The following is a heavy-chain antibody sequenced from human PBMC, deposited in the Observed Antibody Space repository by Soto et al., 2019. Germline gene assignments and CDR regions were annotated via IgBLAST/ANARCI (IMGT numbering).Heavy chain of an antibody. Sequence: QAQLVESGGGVVQPGRSLRLSCAASGFTFSSYGMHWVRQAPGTGLEWVAVISYDGGLQHYADSVKGRFTISRDNSKNMVVLQMNSLGAEDPGVYYCVSDRGYGHASVPYSWGQGTLVSVSS. CDR3: VSDRGYGHASVPYS. J-gene: IGHJ4*02. D-gene: IGHD5-18*01. CDR2: ISYDGGLQ. V-gene: IGHV3-30*03. CDR1: GFTFSSYG.